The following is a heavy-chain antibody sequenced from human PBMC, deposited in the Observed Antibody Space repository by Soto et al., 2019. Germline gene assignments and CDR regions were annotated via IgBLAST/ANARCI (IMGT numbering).Heavy chain of an antibody. Sequence: GESLKISCQGSGYTFTDDYITWVRQMPVKGLEWMGRINPRDSYINYSPPFQGHVIISADKSISTAFLQWTSLKASDTAMYYCVRLVVVPVGDHVHYTMDVWGQGTTVTVSS. CDR1: GYTFTDDY. J-gene: IGHJ6*02. CDR2: INPRDSYI. CDR3: VRLVVVPVGDHVHYTMDV. D-gene: IGHD2-2*01. V-gene: IGHV5-10-1*01.